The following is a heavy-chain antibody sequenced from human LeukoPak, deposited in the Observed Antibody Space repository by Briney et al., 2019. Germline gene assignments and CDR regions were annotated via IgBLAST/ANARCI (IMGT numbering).Heavy chain of an antibody. D-gene: IGHD3-3*01. CDR2: IYPGDSDT. V-gene: IGHV5-51*01. Sequence: GESLKISCKGSGYSFTSYWIGWVRQMPGKGLEWMGIIYPGDSDTRYSPSFQGQVTISADKSISTAYLQWSSLKASDTAMYYCATSITIFGVVIRPPHYWGQGTLVTVSS. J-gene: IGHJ4*02. CDR3: ATSITIFGVVIRPPHY. CDR1: GYSFTSYW.